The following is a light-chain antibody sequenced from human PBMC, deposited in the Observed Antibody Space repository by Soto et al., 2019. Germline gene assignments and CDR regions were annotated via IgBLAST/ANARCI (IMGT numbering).Light chain of an antibody. Sequence: QYVLPQPASVSGSPGHSITMSCTGTTSDIGAYNYVSWYQQHPGKTPKLLIYXXXDRPSGVSNRFSGSKSGNTASLAISGLQAEDEADYYCSSYTTSHTYVFGTGTKVTVL. CDR2: XXX. CDR3: SSYTTSHTYV. CDR1: TSDIGAYNY. J-gene: IGLJ1*01. V-gene: IGLV2-14*03.